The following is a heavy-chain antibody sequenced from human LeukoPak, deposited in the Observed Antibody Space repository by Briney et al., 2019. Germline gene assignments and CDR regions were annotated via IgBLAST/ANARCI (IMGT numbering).Heavy chain of an antibody. D-gene: IGHD1-26*01. J-gene: IGHJ4*02. CDR3: ARVGGATAVTMYFEY. Sequence: GGSLRLSCVVSGITFSGYSMIWVRQAPGKGLEWLSFMTTSGNTIFYAESVKDRFTISRDNAKKSLYLQMNSLRDEDTAVYYCARVGGATAVTMYFEYWGQGTLITVSS. CDR2: MTTSGNTI. V-gene: IGHV3-48*02. CDR1: GITFSGYS.